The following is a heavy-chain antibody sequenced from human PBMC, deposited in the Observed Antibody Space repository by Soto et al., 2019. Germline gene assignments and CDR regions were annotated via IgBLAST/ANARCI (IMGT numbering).Heavy chain of an antibody. Sequence: EGSLRLSCAASGFTFSSYAMSWVRQAPGKGLEWVSAISGSGGSTYYADSVKGRFTISRDNSKNTLYLQMNSLRAEDTAVYYCAKVPIMVRPPYYFDYWGQGTLVTVSS. D-gene: IGHD3-10*01. CDR3: AKVPIMVRPPYYFDY. CDR2: ISGSGGST. J-gene: IGHJ4*02. CDR1: GFTFSSYA. V-gene: IGHV3-23*01.